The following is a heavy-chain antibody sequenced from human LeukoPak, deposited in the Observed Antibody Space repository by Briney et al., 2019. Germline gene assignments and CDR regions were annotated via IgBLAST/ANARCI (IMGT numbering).Heavy chain of an antibody. CDR2: IKQDGSEK. V-gene: IGHV3-7*01. CDR1: GFTFSSYW. Sequence: GGSLRLSCAASGFTFSSYWMSWVRQAPGKGLEWVANIKQDGSEKYYVDSVKGRFTISRDNAKNSLYLQMNSLRAEDTAVYYCASEHSSSWNDAFDIWGQGTIVTVS. J-gene: IGHJ3*02. D-gene: IGHD6-13*01. CDR3: ASEHSSSWNDAFDI.